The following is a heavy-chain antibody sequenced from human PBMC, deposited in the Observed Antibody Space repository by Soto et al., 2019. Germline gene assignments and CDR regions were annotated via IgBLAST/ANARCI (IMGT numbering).Heavy chain of an antibody. CDR2: ISYDGNNK. CDR3: ACPYDAFDF. J-gene: IGHJ3*01. V-gene: IGHV3-30-3*01. CDR1: GFTFSSYA. Sequence: GGSLRLSCAASGFTFSSYAMHWVRQAPGKGLEWVAVISYDGNNKYYADSVKGRFTISRDNSKNTLYLQMNSLRTEDTAVYYCACPYDAFDFWGQGTMVTVSS.